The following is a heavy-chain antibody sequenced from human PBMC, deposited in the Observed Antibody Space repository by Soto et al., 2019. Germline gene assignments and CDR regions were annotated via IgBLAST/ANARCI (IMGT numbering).Heavy chain of an antibody. CDR2: IPYDGSKK. Sequence: QVHLVESGGGVVEPGRSLRLSCAVSAFTFSNYGMHWVRQAPGKGLEWVAFIPYDGSKKYYGDSVKGRFTISRDNSKNTMYMQMNSLRAEDTAIYYCAKDYLNGRFDSRGYPGYLQQWGQGTLVIVS. V-gene: IGHV3-30*18. CDR1: AFTFSNYG. D-gene: IGHD3-22*01. CDR3: AKDYLNGRFDSRGYPGYLQQ. J-gene: IGHJ1*01.